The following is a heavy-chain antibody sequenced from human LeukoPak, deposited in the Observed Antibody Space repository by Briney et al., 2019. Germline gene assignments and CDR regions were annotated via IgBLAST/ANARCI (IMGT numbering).Heavy chain of an antibody. V-gene: IGHV4-59*01. D-gene: IGHD6-25*01. J-gene: IGHJ4*02. CDR3: ARVARLTNFDY. CDR2: IYYSGST. CDR1: GGSISTYY. Sequence: PSETLSLTCTVSGGSISTYYWNWIRQPPGKGLEWIGYIYYSGSTNYNSSLKSRVTISVDTSNNQFSLNLNSVTAADTAVYYCARVARLTNFDYWGQGTLVTVSS.